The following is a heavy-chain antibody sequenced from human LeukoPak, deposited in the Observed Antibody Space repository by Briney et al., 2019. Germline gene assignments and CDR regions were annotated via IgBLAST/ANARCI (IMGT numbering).Heavy chain of an antibody. CDR3: ARVLRRDGYNARGFDY. V-gene: IGHV3-74*01. CDR2: INSDGSST. CDR1: GFTFSSYW. Sequence: GGSLRLSCAASGFTFSSYWMHWARQAPGKGLVWVSRINSDGSSTSYADSVKGRFTISRDNAKNTLYLQMNSLRAEDTAVYYCARVLRRDGYNARGFDYWGQGTLVTVSS. D-gene: IGHD5-24*01. J-gene: IGHJ4*02.